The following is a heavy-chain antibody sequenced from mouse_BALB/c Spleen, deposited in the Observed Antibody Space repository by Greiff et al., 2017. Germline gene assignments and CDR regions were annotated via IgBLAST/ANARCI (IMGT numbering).Heavy chain of an antibody. J-gene: IGHJ2*01. CDR3: ARHGDLGLRLLDY. Sequence: EVKLVESGGDLVKPGGSLKLSCAASGFTFSSYGMSWVRQTPDKRLEWVATISSGGSYTYYPDSVKGRFTISRDNAKNTLYLQMSSLKSEDTAMYYCARHGDLGLRLLDYWGQGTTLTVSS. CDR1: GFTFSSYG. V-gene: IGHV5-6*02. CDR2: ISSGGSYT. D-gene: IGHD1-2*01.